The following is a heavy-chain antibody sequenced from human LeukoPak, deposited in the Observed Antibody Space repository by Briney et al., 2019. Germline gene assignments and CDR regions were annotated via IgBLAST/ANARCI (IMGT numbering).Heavy chain of an antibody. V-gene: IGHV6-1*01. CDR1: GDFVSINSAA. CDR2: TFYRSKWYS. D-gene: IGHD6-19*01. J-gene: IGHJ6*04. Sequence: SQTLSLTCAISGDFVSINSAAWNWIRQSPSRGLEWLGRTFYRSKWYSDYAVSVQSRITFSPDTSKNQVSLQLNSVTPEDTAVYYCARDQAGDFYYYYVMDVWGEGTTVTASS. CDR3: ARDQAGDFYYYYVMDV.